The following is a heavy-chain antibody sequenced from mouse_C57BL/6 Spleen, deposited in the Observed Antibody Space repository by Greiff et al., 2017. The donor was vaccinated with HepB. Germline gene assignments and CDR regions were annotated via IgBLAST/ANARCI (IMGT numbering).Heavy chain of an antibody. CDR1: GFTFSDAW. V-gene: IGHV6-6*01. CDR2: IRNKANNNAT. J-gene: IGHJ2*01. CDR3: TRGTTVVGDYFDY. Sequence: EVKVEESGGGLVQPGGSMKLSCAASGFTFSDAWMDWVRQSPEKGLEWVAEIRNKANNNATYYAESVKGRFTISRDDSKSSVYLQMNSLRAEDTGMYYCTRGTTVVGDYFDYWGQGTTLTVSS. D-gene: IGHD1-1*01.